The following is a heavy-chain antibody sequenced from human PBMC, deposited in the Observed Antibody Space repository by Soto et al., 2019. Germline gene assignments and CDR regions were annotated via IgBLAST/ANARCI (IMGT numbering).Heavy chain of an antibody. Sequence: QPGGSLRLSCAASGFTFSMYWMHWVRQVPGKGPEWVSRINDDGISTNYADSVKGRFTISRDNAEKSLYLQMNSLRGEDTAVYYCARGTHYYDSIGYSHFFDYWGQGTLVTVSS. CDR2: INDDGIST. CDR1: GFTFSMYW. D-gene: IGHD3-22*01. CDR3: ARGTHYYDSIGYSHFFDY. J-gene: IGHJ4*02. V-gene: IGHV3-74*01.